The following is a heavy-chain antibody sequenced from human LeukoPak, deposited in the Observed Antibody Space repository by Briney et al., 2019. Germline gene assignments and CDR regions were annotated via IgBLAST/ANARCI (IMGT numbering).Heavy chain of an antibody. CDR3: ARDYYDSSGYPTGFDY. CDR2: INPSGGST. D-gene: IGHD3-22*01. CDR1: GYTFTSYY. J-gene: IGHJ4*02. Sequence: ASVKVSCKASGYTFTSYYMHWVRQAPGQGLEWMGIINPSGGSTSYAQKFQGRVTMTRDTSTSTVYMGLSSLRSEDTAVYYCARDYYDSSGYPTGFDYWGQGTLVTVSS. V-gene: IGHV1-46*01.